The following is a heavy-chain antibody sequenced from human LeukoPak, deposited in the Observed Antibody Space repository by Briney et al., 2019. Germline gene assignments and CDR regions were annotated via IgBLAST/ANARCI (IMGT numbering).Heavy chain of an antibody. CDR1: GFTFSSYS. CDR2: ISSSNTYI. V-gene: IGHV3-21*06. D-gene: IGHD6-19*01. Sequence: GGSLRLSCAGSGFTFSSYSMNWVRQAPGKGLEWVSSISSSNTYIYYADSVKGRFTISRDNAKNSLYLQMNSLRAEDTAMYYCARTPMGIAVAGTYFQHWGQGTLVTVSS. J-gene: IGHJ1*01. CDR3: ARTPMGIAVAGTYFQH.